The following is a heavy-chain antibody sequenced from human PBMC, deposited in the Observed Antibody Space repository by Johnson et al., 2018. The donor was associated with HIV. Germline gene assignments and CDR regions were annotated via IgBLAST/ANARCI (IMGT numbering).Heavy chain of an antibody. CDR3: ARVSNHAFDI. CDR1: GFTFSSYW. CDR2: INSDGSSI. J-gene: IGHJ3*02. V-gene: IGHV3-74*02. Sequence: VQLVESGGGVVQPGRSLRLSCAASGFTFSSYWMHWVRQAPGKGLVWVSRINSDGSSISYADSVKGRFTISRDNAKNSLYLQMNSLRAEDTAVYYCARVSNHAFDIWGQGTMVTVSS.